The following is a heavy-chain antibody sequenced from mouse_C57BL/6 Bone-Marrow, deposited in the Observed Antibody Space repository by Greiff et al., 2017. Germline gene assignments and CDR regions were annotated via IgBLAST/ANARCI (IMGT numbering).Heavy chain of an antibody. V-gene: IGHV5-6*02. CDR3: ASPLYYYYAMDY. CDR2: ISSGGSYT. Sequence: EVKLVESGGDLVKPGGSLKLSCAASGFTFSSYGMSWVRQTPDKRLEWVATISSGGSYTYYPDSVKGRFTISRDNAKNTLYLQMSSLKSEDTAMXYCASPLYYYYAMDYWGQGTSVTVSS. CDR1: GFTFSSYG. J-gene: IGHJ4*01. D-gene: IGHD1-1*01.